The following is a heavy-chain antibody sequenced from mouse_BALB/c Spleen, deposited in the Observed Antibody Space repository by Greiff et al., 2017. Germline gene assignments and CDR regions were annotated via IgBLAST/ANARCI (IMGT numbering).Heavy chain of an antibody. CDR3: ARDGSMDY. CDR2: ISDGGSYT. D-gene: IGHD4-1*01. V-gene: IGHV5-4*02. CDR1: GFTFSDYY. J-gene: IGHJ4*01. Sequence: EVKVEESGGGLVKPGGSLKLSCAASGFTFSDYYMYWVRQTPEKRLEWVATISDGGSYTYYPDSVKGRFTISRDNAKNNLYLQMSSLKSEDTAMYYCARDGSMDYWGQGTSVTVSS.